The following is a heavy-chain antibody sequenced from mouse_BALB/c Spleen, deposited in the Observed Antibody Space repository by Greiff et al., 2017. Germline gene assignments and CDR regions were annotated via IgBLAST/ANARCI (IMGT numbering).Heavy chain of an antibody. D-gene: IGHD1-1*02. J-gene: IGHJ2*01. CDR2: IRLKSNNYAT. CDR3: TVSYGGYYFDY. V-gene: IGHV6-6*02. CDR1: GFTFSNYW. Sequence: EVKLMESGGGLVQPGGSMKLSCVASGFTFSNYWMNWVRQSPEKGLEWVAEIRLKSNNYATHYAESVKGRFTISRDDSKSSVYLQMNNLRAEDTGIYYCTVSYGGYYFDYWGQGTTLTVSS.